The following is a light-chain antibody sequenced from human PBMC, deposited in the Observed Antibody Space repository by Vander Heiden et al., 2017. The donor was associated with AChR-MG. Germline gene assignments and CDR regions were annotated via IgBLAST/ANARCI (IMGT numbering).Light chain of an antibody. Sequence: DIQMTQSPSSLSASVGDRVTITCRASQAISNSLAWYQQKPGKAPKLLLYAASKLESGVPPRFSGSGSGTDYTLTISSLQPEDCATYYCQQYYSTMYTFGQGTKLEIK. CDR2: AAS. J-gene: IGKJ2*01. CDR1: QAISNS. V-gene: IGKV1-NL1*01. CDR3: QQYYSTMYT.